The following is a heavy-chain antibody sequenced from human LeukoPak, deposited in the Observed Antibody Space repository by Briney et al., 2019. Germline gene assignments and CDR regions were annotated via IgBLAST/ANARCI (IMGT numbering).Heavy chain of an antibody. CDR2: ISYDGSNK. CDR3: AREDSIFGVVTNFDY. CDR1: GFTFSSYA. D-gene: IGHD3-3*01. J-gene: IGHJ4*02. V-gene: IGHV3-30-3*01. Sequence: PGGSLRLSCAASGFTFSSYAMSWVRQAPGQGLEWVAVISYDGSNKYYADSVKGRFTISRDNSKNTLYLQMNSLRAEDTAAYYCAREDSIFGVVTNFDYWGQGTLVTVSS.